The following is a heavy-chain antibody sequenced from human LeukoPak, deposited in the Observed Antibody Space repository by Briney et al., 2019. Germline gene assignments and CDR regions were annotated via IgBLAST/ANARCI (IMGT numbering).Heavy chain of an antibody. Sequence: GGSLRLSCAASGFTFSSYGMHWVRQAPGKGLEWVAFIRYDGSNKYYADSVKGRFTISRDNSKNTLYLQMNSLRAEDTAVYYCAMIDGNLFDYWGQGTLVTVSS. CDR1: GFTFSSYG. D-gene: IGHD1-26*01. J-gene: IGHJ4*02. CDR2: IRYDGSNK. V-gene: IGHV3-30*02. CDR3: AMIDGNLFDY.